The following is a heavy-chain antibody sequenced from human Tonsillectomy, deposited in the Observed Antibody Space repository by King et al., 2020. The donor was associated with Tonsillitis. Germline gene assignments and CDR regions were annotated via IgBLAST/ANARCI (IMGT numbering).Heavy chain of an antibody. CDR1: GYSISSGYY. Sequence: VQLQESGPGLVKPSETLSLTCTVSGYSISSGYYWGWIRQPPGKGLEWIGSIYHSGSTYYNPSLKSRVTISVDTSKNQFSLKLSSVTAADTAVYYCARAERSYSSGWYSVPWGHNWFDPWGQGTLVTVSS. V-gene: IGHV4-38-2*02. D-gene: IGHD6-19*01. J-gene: IGHJ5*02. CDR2: IYHSGST. CDR3: ARAERSYSSGWYSVPWGHNWFDP.